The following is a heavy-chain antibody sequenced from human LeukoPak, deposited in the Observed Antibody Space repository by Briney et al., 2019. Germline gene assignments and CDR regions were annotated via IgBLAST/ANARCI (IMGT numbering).Heavy chain of an antibody. D-gene: IGHD3-22*01. CDR1: GFTFSSYW. CDR2: INSDGSST. Sequence: GGSLRLSCAASGFTFSSYWMHWVRQAPGKGLVWVSRINSDGSSTSYADSVKGRFTISRDNAKNTQYLQMNSLRAEDTAVYYCAYDSSGYYYRDAFDIWGQGTMVTVSS. J-gene: IGHJ3*02. CDR3: AYDSSGYYYRDAFDI. V-gene: IGHV3-74*01.